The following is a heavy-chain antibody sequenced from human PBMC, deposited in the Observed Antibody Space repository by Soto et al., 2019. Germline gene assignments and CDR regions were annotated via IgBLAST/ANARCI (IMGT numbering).Heavy chain of an antibody. CDR3: ASGNYYGSGSYYPTPDY. J-gene: IGHJ4*02. V-gene: IGHV1-69*13. D-gene: IGHD3-10*01. Sequence: PVKVSCKASGGTFSSYAISWGRQAPGQGLEWMGGIIPIFGTANYAQKFQGRATITADESTSTAYMELSSLRSEDTAVYYCASGNYYGSGSYYPTPDYWGQGTLVTVSS. CDR2: IIPIFGTA. CDR1: GGTFSSYA.